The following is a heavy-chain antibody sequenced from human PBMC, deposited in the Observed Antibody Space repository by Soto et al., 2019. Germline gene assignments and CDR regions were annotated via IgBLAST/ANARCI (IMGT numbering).Heavy chain of an antibody. Sequence: EVQLVESGGGLVQPGGSLRLSCAASGFTFSSYSMNWVRQAPGKGLEWVSYISSSSTIYYADSVKGRFTISRDNAKNSLYLQMNSLRDEDTAVYYCARVSRGYSYGSFDYWGQGTLVTVSS. CDR3: ARVSRGYSYGSFDY. CDR2: ISSSSTI. J-gene: IGHJ4*02. CDR1: GFTFSSYS. D-gene: IGHD5-18*01. V-gene: IGHV3-48*02.